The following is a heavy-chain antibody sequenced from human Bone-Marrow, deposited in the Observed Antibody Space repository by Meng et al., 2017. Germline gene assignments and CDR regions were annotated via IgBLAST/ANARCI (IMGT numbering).Heavy chain of an antibody. D-gene: IGHD3-9*01. CDR2: LYSGGGS. J-gene: IGHJ4*02. CDR1: GFTVSDNY. Sequence: GGSLRLSCPASGFTVSDNYMSWVRKAPGKGLEYVSILYSGGGSYYADSVKGRFTISRDNSTNTVFLLMHSLRLEDTAVYYCALVGYKFRSFNWLFYWGQGTLVTVSS. CDR3: ALVGYKFRSFNWLFY. V-gene: IGHV3-66*02.